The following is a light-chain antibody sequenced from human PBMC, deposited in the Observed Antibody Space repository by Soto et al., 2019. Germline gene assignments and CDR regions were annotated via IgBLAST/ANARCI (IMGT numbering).Light chain of an antibody. CDR2: GAS. CDR1: QSVRSNF. Sequence: EIVLTQSPGTLSLSPGERATLSCRASQSVRSNFLAWYQQKPGQAPRLLIYGASNRATGIPDRFSGSGSGTDFTLTISSLQPEDFATYSCQQLNSYPWTFGQGTKVDIK. V-gene: IGKV3-20*01. CDR3: QQLNSYPWT. J-gene: IGKJ1*01.